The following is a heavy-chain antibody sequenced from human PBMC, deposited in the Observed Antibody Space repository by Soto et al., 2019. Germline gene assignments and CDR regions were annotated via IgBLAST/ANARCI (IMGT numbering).Heavy chain of an antibody. CDR2: IDPSDSYT. Sequence: GESLKISCKGSGYSFTSYWISWVRQMPGKGLEWMGRIDPSDSYTNYSPSFQGHVTISADKSISTACLQWSSLKASDTALYYCAIRRNHYYYSGMDVWGQGTRSPYP. V-gene: IGHV5-10-1*01. J-gene: IGHJ6*02. CDR1: GYSFTSYW. D-gene: IGHD4-17*01. CDR3: AIRRNHYYYSGMDV.